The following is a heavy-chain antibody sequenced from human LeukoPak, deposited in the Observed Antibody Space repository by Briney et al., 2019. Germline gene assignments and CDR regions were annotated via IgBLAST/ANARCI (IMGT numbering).Heavy chain of an antibody. Sequence: GRSLRLSCAASGFTFSSYAMSWVRQAPGKGLEWVSYISSSGSTIYYADSVKGRFTISRDNAKNSLYLQMNSLRAEDTAVYYCARESGLYDSSGYLTPEYFQRWGQGTLVTVSS. CDR1: GFTFSSYA. CDR2: ISSSGSTI. CDR3: ARESGLYDSSGYLTPEYFQR. D-gene: IGHD3-22*01. J-gene: IGHJ1*01. V-gene: IGHV3-48*03.